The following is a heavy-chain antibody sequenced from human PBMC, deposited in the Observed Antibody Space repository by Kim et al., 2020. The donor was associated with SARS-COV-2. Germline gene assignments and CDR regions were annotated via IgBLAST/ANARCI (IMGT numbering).Heavy chain of an antibody. CDR3: ARGMYFDY. Sequence: VRNKYYADTVKGRVTISRDKSKNTLYLQMNRLRAEDTAVYYCARGMYFDYWGQGTLVTVSS. J-gene: IGHJ4*02. V-gene: IGHV3-30*01. CDR2: VRNK.